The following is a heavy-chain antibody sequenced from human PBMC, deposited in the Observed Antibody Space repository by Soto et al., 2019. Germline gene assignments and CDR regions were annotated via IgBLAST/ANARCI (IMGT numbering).Heavy chain of an antibody. CDR3: AKDGDTYSSGWWVFDY. CDR1: GFTFNNYA. J-gene: IGHJ4*02. V-gene: IGHV3-23*01. CDR2: ISVSGINT. D-gene: IGHD6-19*01. Sequence: EVQLLESGGGLVQPGGSLRLSCAASGFTFNNYAMSWVRQAPGKGLEWVSSISVSGINTYFADLVKGRFTISRDNSTNPLHLQLDSLGAEVTAVYYCAKDGDTYSSGWWVFDYWGQGTLVTVSS.